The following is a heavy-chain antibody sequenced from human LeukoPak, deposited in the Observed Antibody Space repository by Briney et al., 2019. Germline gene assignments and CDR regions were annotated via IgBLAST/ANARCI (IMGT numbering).Heavy chain of an antibody. D-gene: IGHD1-26*01. Sequence: SETLSLTCTVAGCSISSDVHYSGWIRQAPGKGLQYIGNLPYDGNTWYNPSLESRVTISVDTSENQFSLRLTSVNAADTALYFCTRRGSGNGGTYAGMDVWGPGTSVTVSS. J-gene: IGHJ6*02. CDR3: TRRGSGNGGTYAGMDV. V-gene: IGHV4-39*01. CDR2: LPYDGNT. CDR1: GCSISSDVHY.